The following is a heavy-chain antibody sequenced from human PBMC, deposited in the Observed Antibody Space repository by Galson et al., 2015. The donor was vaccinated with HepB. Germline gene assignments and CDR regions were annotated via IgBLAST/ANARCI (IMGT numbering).Heavy chain of an antibody. CDR1: GFPFTNYP. V-gene: IGHV3-23*01. D-gene: IGHD3-22*01. CDR2: ISGNGATT. J-gene: IGHJ4*01. Sequence: SLRLSCAASGFPFTNYPMSWVRQAPGQGLEWVGGISGNGATTNYADSVKGRFTISRDNSKNTLYLQLNSLRADDTAVYYCAKDGTSGYYYVGEYFDYWGHGILVTVSS. CDR3: AKDGTSGYYYVGEYFDY.